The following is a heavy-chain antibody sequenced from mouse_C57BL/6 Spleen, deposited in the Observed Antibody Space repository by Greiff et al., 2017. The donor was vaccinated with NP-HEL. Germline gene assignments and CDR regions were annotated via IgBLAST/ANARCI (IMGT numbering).Heavy chain of an antibody. CDR1: GYTFTSYW. J-gene: IGHJ2*01. CDR3: ARSDYYGSSYPFGY. Sequence: VQLQQSGAELVMPGASVKLSCKASGYTFTSYWMHWVKQRPGQGLEWIGEIDPSDSYTNYNQKFKGKSTLTVDKSSSTAYMQLSSLTSEDSAVYYCARSDYYGSSYPFGYWGQGTTLTVSS. CDR2: IDPSDSYT. V-gene: IGHV1-69*01. D-gene: IGHD1-1*01.